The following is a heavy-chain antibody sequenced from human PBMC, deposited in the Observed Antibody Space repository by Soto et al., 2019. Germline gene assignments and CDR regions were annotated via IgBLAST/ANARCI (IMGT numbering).Heavy chain of an antibody. J-gene: IGHJ4*02. D-gene: IGHD2-2*02. V-gene: IGHV3-23*01. CDR2: ISGSGNST. Sequence: DVQLLESGGDLVQPGGSLRLSCAASGCSFSSYALGWVRQAPGKGLEWVSSISGSGNSTYYGDSVKGRFTSSRDNSKYTLYLQINSLRAEDTAVYYCARGPSCSTASCYTSGLLDCWGPGTLVTVSS. CDR1: GCSFSSYA. CDR3: ARGPSCSTASCYTSGLLDC.